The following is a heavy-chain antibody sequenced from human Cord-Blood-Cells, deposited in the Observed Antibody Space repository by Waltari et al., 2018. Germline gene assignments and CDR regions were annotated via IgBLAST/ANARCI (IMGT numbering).Heavy chain of an antibody. CDR3: ARVYGGYDTLDY. CDR2: INPNSGGT. CDR1: GYTFTGNY. D-gene: IGHD5-12*01. J-gene: IGHJ4*02. V-gene: IGHV1-2*02. Sequence: QVQLVQAGAEVKKPGASVKVSCTASGYTFTGNYMPWVRQAPGQGLEWMGWINPNSGGTNYAQKFQGRVTMTRDTSISTAYMELSRLRSDDTAVYYCARVYGGYDTLDYWGQGTLVTVSS.